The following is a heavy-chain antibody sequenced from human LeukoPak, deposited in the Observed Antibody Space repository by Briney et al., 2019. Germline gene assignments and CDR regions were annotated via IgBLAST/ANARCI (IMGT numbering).Heavy chain of an antibody. Sequence: PGGSLRLSCAAYGFTFSIYAMSWVRQAPGKGLQWVSSITSRGESTWYVDSVKGRFTITRDNSENTLYLQMHSLRAEDTAVYYCARDRPNYYGSDGHYYRRDGDYWGRGTLVSVSS. CDR3: ARDRPNYYGSDGHYYRRDGDY. D-gene: IGHD3-22*01. CDR1: GFTFSIYA. V-gene: IGHV3-23*01. CDR2: ITSRGEST. J-gene: IGHJ4*02.